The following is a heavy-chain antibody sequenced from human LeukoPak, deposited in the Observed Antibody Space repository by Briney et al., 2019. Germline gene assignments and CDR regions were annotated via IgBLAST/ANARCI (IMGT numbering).Heavy chain of an antibody. D-gene: IGHD1-26*01. CDR1: GFTFSSYA. Sequence: GGSLRLSCAASGFTFSSYAMSWVRQAPGKGLEWVSGISWNSGSIGYADSVKGRFTISRDNAKNSLYLQMNSLRAEDTALYYYANGEQLDYWGQGTLVTVSS. J-gene: IGHJ4*02. CDR3: ANGEQLDY. V-gene: IGHV3-9*01. CDR2: ISWNSGSI.